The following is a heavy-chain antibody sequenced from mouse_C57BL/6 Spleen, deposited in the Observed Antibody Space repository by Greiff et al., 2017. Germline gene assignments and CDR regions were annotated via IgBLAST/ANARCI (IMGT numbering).Heavy chain of an antibody. D-gene: IGHD2-5*01. Sequence: EVHLVESGEGLVKPGGSLKLSCAASGFTFSSYAMSWVRQTPEKRLEWVAYISSAGDYIYYADTVKGRFTISRDNARNTLYLQMSSVKSEDKAMSYGTGEVSNYVGEKSWFAYWGQGTLVTVSA. CDR3: TGEVSNYVGEKSWFAY. CDR1: GFTFSSYA. V-gene: IGHV5-9-1*02. CDR2: ISSAGDYI. J-gene: IGHJ3*01.